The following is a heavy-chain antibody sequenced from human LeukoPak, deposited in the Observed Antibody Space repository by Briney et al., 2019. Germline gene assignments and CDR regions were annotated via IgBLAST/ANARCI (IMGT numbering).Heavy chain of an antibody. J-gene: IGHJ3*02. CDR1: GYTLTAYY. V-gene: IGHV1-2*06. Sequence: EASVKVSCKASGYTLTAYYLNWVRQAPGQGLEWMGRINPNSGGTTYAQKFQGRVTMTRDTSIGTAYMELSSLRSDDTAVYYCARPYYESSGLYVDAFDIWGQGTMVTVSS. CDR2: INPNSGGT. D-gene: IGHD3-22*01. CDR3: ARPYYESSGLYVDAFDI.